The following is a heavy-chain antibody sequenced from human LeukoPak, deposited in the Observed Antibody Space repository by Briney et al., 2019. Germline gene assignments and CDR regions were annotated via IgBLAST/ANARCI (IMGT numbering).Heavy chain of an antibody. CDR1: GYTFTSYG. Sequence: SVKVSCKASGYTFTSYGISWVRQAPGQGLEWVGEIIPIFGTTNYAQTFQGRVTITADESTSTAYMELSSLRAEDTAVYYCARMGGVRTGVDYWGQGTLVTVSS. J-gene: IGHJ4*02. CDR2: IIPIFGTT. CDR3: ARMGGVRTGVDY. D-gene: IGHD2-8*02. V-gene: IGHV1-69*13.